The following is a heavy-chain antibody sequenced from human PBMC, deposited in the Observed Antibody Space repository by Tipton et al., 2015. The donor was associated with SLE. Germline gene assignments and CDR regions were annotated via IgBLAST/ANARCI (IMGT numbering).Heavy chain of an antibody. D-gene: IGHD3-3*01. CDR2: IHHSGKT. Sequence: GLVKPSETLSLTCSIFDGSIDIYYRHWIRQAPGKGLEWIGFIHHSGKTNYNPSLKSRVTISVDTSKNQFSLKLSSVTAADTAVYYCAHSTIFGVVAHGLFDPGGHGTVVTVSS. CDR3: AHSTIFGVVAHGLFDP. J-gene: IGHJ5*02. V-gene: IGHV4-59*12. CDR1: DGSIDIYY.